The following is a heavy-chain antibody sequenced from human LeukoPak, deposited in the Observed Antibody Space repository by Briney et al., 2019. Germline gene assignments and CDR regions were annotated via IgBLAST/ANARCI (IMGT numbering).Heavy chain of an antibody. Sequence: SSVKVSCKASGGTFSSYAISWVRQAPGQGLEWMGRIIPIFGTANYAQKFQGRVTITTDESTSTAYMELSSLRSEDTAVYYCARDAIAVAGTVQNLFDYWGQGTLVTASS. J-gene: IGHJ4*02. CDR2: IIPIFGTA. D-gene: IGHD6-19*01. V-gene: IGHV1-69*05. CDR3: ARDAIAVAGTVQNLFDY. CDR1: GGTFSSYA.